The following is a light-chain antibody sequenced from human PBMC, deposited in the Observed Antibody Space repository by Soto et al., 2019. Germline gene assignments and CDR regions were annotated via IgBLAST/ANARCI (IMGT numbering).Light chain of an antibody. Sequence: DIQMTQSPSTLSGSVGYRFTITCRASQTISSWLAWYQQKPVKAPKLLIYETSILQSGVSSRFSGSGSGTDFTLTISSLQAEDFATYYCQQTRSYPSTFGGGTRVDIK. CDR1: QTISSW. CDR2: ETS. J-gene: IGKJ4*01. V-gene: IGKV1-5*01. CDR3: QQTRSYPST.